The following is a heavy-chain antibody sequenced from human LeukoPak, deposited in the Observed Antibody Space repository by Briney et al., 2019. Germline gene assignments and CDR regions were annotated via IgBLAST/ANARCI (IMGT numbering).Heavy chain of an antibody. J-gene: IGHJ4*02. Sequence: GGSLRLSCAASGFTFSSYGMHWVRQAPGKGLEWVAVIWYDGSNKYYADSVKGRFTISRDNSKNTLYLRMNSLRAEDTAVYYCARVRRFEDIAMALDYWGQGTLVTVSS. V-gene: IGHV3-33*01. D-gene: IGHD5-18*01. CDR2: IWYDGSNK. CDR3: ARVRRFEDIAMALDY. CDR1: GFTFSSYG.